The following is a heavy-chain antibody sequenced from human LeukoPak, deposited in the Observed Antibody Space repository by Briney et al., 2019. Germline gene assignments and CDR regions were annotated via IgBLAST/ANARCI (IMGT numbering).Heavy chain of an antibody. CDR2: INSDGSST. J-gene: IGHJ1*01. CDR1: GFTFSSYW. V-gene: IGHV3-74*01. D-gene: IGHD5-24*01. CDR3: ARGGDGYNGEYFQH. Sequence: GRSLRLSCAASGFTFSSYWMHWVRQAPGKGLVWVSRINSDGSSTSYADSVKGRFTISRDNSKNTLYLQMNSLRAEDTAVYYCARGGDGYNGEYFQHWGQGTLVTVSS.